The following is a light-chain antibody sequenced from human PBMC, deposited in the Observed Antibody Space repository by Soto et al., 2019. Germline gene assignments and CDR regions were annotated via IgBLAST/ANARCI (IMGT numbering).Light chain of an antibody. CDR2: DVS. CDR3: SSYTSSSTLPYV. V-gene: IGLV2-14*01. CDR1: SSDVGGYNY. Sequence: QSALTQPASVSGSPGQSITISCTGTSSDVGGYNYISWYQQHPGKAPKLMIYDVSNRPSGVSNLFSGSKSGNTASLTISGLQAEDEADYYCSSYTSSSTLPYVFGTGTKVTVL. J-gene: IGLJ1*01.